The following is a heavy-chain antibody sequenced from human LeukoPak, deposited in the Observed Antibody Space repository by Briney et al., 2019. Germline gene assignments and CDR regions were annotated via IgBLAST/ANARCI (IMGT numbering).Heavy chain of an antibody. CDR1: GIPLSSYS. V-gene: IGHV3-74*03. Sequence: GGSLRLSCAASGIPLSSYSMDWVRQAPGQGLVWVPRINIDGSNTPYADSVRGRFTISRDNTENTLYLQMHSLRDEDTAVYYYARLGGYSEVDYWGQGTLVTVSS. CDR3: ARLGGYSEVDY. CDR2: INIDGSNT. J-gene: IGHJ4*02. D-gene: IGHD3-22*01.